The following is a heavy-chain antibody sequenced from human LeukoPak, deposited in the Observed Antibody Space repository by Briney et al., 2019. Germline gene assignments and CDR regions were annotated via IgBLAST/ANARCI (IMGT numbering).Heavy chain of an antibody. Sequence: GGSLRLSCAASGFTFDDYAMHWVRQAPGKGLEWVSGISWNSGSIGYADSVKGRFTISRDNAKNSLYLQINSLRAEDTAIYYCAKDHLPGIVVADRDYWGQGTLVTVSS. J-gene: IGHJ4*02. V-gene: IGHV3-9*01. D-gene: IGHD6-19*01. CDR1: GFTFDDYA. CDR2: ISWNSGSI. CDR3: AKDHLPGIVVADRDY.